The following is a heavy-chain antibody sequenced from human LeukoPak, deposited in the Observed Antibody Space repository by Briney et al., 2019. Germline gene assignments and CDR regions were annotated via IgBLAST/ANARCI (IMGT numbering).Heavy chain of an antibody. CDR2: ISGSGGST. Sequence: GGSLRLSCAASGFTFSTYAMSWVRQAPGKGLKWVSAISGSGGSTYYADSVKGRFTISRDNSKNTLYLQMNSLRAEDTAVYYCAKDGGFIVVVPEATFDPWGQGTLVTVSS. D-gene: IGHD2-2*01. V-gene: IGHV3-23*01. J-gene: IGHJ5*02. CDR3: AKDGGFIVVVPEATFDP. CDR1: GFTFSTYA.